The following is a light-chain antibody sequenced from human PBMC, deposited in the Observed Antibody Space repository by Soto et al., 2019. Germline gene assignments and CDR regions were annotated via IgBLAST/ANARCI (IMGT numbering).Light chain of an antibody. CDR2: NNN. Sequence: QPVLTQPPSASGTPGQRVTISCSGSSSSIGSNAVNWYQHIPGTAPKLLIHNNNQRPSGVPDRISGSKSGTSASLTISGLQSEDEGDYYCAAWDGSLSEVLFGGGTQLTVL. V-gene: IGLV1-44*01. CDR1: SSSIGSNA. J-gene: IGLJ2*01. CDR3: AAWDGSLSEVL.